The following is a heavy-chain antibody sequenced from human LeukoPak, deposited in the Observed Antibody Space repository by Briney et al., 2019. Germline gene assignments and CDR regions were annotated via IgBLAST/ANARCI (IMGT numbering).Heavy chain of an antibody. CDR3: ARVHYYGSGSYYRRRHYYYYYMDV. CDR1: GYTFTSYD. J-gene: IGHJ6*03. V-gene: IGHV1-8*01. D-gene: IGHD3-10*01. Sequence: ASVKVSCKASGYTFTSYDINWGRQATGQGLEGMGWMNPNSGNTGYAQKFQGRVTMTRNTSISTAYMELSSLRSEDAAVYYCARVHYYGSGSYYRRRHYYYYYMDVWGKGTTVTISS. CDR2: MNPNSGNT.